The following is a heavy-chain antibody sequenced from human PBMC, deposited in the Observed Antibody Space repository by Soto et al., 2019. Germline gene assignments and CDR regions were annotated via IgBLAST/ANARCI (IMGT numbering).Heavy chain of an antibody. CDR2: ITGNGGNS. J-gene: IGHJ6*02. Sequence: PGGSLRLSCAASKFIFSSYAMTWVRQTPGKGLEWVSAITGNGGNSYYADSVKGRFTISRDNSKNMLYLQMNNLRAEDTAVYYCATPPPAAAAGKYYYYYSLDVWGQGTTVTVSS. V-gene: IGHV3-23*01. D-gene: IGHD6-13*01. CDR1: KFIFSSYA. CDR3: ATPPPAAAAGKYYYYYSLDV.